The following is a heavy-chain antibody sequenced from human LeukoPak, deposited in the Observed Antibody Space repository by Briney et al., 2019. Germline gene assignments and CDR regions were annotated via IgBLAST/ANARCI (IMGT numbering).Heavy chain of an antibody. D-gene: IGHD3-3*01. CDR2: ISSSSSYI. CDR3: ARDRNDFWSGYPYYYYGMDV. V-gene: IGHV3-21*01. Sequence: GGSLRLSCAASGFTFSSYSMNWVRQAPGKGLEWVSSISSSSSYIYYADSVKGRFTISRDNAKNSLYLQMNSLRAEDTAVYYCARDRNDFWSGYPYYYYGMDVWGQGTTVTVSS. J-gene: IGHJ6*02. CDR1: GFTFSSYS.